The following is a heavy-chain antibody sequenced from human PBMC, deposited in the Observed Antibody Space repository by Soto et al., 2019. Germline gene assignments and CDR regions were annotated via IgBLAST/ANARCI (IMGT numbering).Heavy chain of an antibody. D-gene: IGHD4-17*01. Sequence: QVQLQESGPGLVKPSETLSLTCTVSGGSISSYYWSWIRQPAGKGLEWIGRIYTSGSTNYNPSLTSRVPMSVHTAKNQFSLELSSVAAADTAVYYCARDFGLYTGDYADYWGQGTLVTVSS. CDR1: GGSISSYY. CDR3: ARDFGLYTGDYADY. CDR2: IYTSGST. J-gene: IGHJ4*02. V-gene: IGHV4-4*07.